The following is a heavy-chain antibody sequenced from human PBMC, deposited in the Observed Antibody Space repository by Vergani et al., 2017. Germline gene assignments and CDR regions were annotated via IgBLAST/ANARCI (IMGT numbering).Heavy chain of an antibody. CDR1: GFSVSNSG. D-gene: IGHD2-15*01. J-gene: IGHJ4*02. CDR3: ANERSANRIRQWLDD. CDR2: IQYDGSDI. Sequence: QVQLVESGGGVVQPGGSLRLSCVASGFSVSNSGMHWVRQTPGKGLEWVAFIQYDGSDIFYADFVEGRITISRDNYKNSQYLQMSSLRFDDTAVYYCANERSANRIRQWLDDWGEGAMVTVSS. V-gene: IGHV3-30*02.